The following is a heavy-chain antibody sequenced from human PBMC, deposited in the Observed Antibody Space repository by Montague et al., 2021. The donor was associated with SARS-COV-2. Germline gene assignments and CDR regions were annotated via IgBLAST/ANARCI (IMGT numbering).Heavy chain of an antibody. V-gene: IGHV3-20*01. J-gene: IGHJ4*02. CDR1: GFTFDDYG. D-gene: IGHD3-10*01. CDR3: SRGGGMIRGVVDF. CDR2: ISRSGDST. Sequence: SLRLSCAVSGFTFDDYGMSWVRQASGKGLEWVSGISRSGDSTAYGDSVKGRFTISRDNAKNSLYLQMNSLRVEDTAFYHCSRGGGMIRGVVDFWGQGILVTVSS.